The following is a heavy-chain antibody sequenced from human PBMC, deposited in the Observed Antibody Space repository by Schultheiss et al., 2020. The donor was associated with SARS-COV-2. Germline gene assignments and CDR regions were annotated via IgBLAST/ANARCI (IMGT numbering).Heavy chain of an antibody. J-gene: IGHJ4*02. CDR3: AKALGNYGDYEDY. CDR2: ISGSGGST. Sequence: GGSLRLSCAASGFTFSSYGMHWVRQAPGKGLEWVSAISGSGGSTYYADSVKGRFTISRDNSKNTLYLQMNSLRAEDTAVYYCAKALGNYGDYEDYWGQGTLVTVSS. D-gene: IGHD4-17*01. CDR1: GFTFSSYG. V-gene: IGHV3-23*01.